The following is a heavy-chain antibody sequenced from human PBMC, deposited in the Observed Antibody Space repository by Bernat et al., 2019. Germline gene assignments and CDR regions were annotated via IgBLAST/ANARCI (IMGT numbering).Heavy chain of an antibody. CDR3: ARLVIVVVPWYFDL. D-gene: IGHD2-2*03. CDR1: GGSISSSSYY. CDR2: IYYSGST. J-gene: IGHJ2*01. V-gene: IGHV4-39*01. Sequence: QLQLQESGPGLVKPSETLSLTCTVSGGSISSSSYYWGWIRQPPGKGLEWIGSIYYSGSTYYNPSLKSRVTISIDTSKNQFSLKLSSVTAADTAVYYCARLVIVVVPWYFDLWGRGTLVTVSS.